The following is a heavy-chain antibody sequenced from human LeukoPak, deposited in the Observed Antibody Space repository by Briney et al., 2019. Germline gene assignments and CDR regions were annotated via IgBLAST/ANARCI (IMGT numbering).Heavy chain of an antibody. J-gene: IGHJ4*02. CDR3: AKDLGWYGSGSYIDY. V-gene: IGHV3-23*01. Sequence: GGSLRLSCAASGFTFSSYAMSWVRQAPGKGLEWVSAISGSGGSTYYADSVKGRFTISRDNSKNTLYLQMNSLRAEDTAIYYCAKDLGWYGSGSYIDYWGQGTLVTVSS. CDR2: ISGSGGST. D-gene: IGHD3-10*01. CDR1: GFTFSSYA.